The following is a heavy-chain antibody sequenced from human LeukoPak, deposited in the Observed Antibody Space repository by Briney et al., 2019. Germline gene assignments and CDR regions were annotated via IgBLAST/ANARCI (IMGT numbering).Heavy chain of an antibody. CDR1: DYSISSGYY. D-gene: IGHD5-12*01. CDR2: IYYTGST. Sequence: PSETLSLTCAVSDYSISSGYYWGWIRQPPGKGLEWIGYIYYTGSTNYNPSLKSRVTISVDTSKNQFSLKLSSVTPADTAVYYCARANSFDYWSQGTLVTVSS. V-gene: IGHV4-38-2*01. J-gene: IGHJ4*02. CDR3: ARANSFDY.